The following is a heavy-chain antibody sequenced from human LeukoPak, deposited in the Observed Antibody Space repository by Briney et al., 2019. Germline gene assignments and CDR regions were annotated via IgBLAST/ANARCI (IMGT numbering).Heavy chain of an antibody. D-gene: IGHD3-22*01. CDR2: INPNSGGT. Sequence: ASVKVSCKATGYTFTGYYMHWVRQAPGQGLGWMGWINPNSGGTNYAQKFQGRVTMTRDTSISTAYMELSRLRSDDTAVYYCARPYDSSGYYRGRAFDIWGQGTMVTVSS. V-gene: IGHV1-2*02. CDR3: ARPYDSSGYYRGRAFDI. J-gene: IGHJ3*02. CDR1: GYTFTGYY.